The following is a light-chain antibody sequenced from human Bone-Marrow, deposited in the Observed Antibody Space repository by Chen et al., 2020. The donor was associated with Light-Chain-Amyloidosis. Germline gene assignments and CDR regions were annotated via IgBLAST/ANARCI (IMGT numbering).Light chain of an antibody. V-gene: IGLV1-40*01. CDR1: ITNVGAGYD. CDR2: GNR. J-gene: IGLJ3*02. Sequence: QSLMTQPPSVSGAPGQPFTISCTGTITNVGAGYDVQWYQQLPGTAPKLLIYGNRNRPSGVPDRFSGSKSGTSASLTITGLQTEDEADYHCQSYDNTLNGWVFGGGTKLTVL. CDR3: QSYDNTLNGWV.